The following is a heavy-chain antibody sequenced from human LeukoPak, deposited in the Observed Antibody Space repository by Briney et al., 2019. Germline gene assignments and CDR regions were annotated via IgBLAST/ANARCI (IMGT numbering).Heavy chain of an antibody. J-gene: IGHJ1*01. CDR1: GFTFIKYP. CDR2: ISNSGTAI. CDR3: ARAGYSMDTEYFQH. Sequence: GGSLRLSCSASGFTFIKYPMHWVRQAPGKGLEWVSYISNSGTAIYYADSVKGRFTISRDNAKSSLYLQMNSLRAEDTAVYYCARAGYSMDTEYFQHWGQGTLVTVSS. D-gene: IGHD5-18*01. V-gene: IGHV3-48*03.